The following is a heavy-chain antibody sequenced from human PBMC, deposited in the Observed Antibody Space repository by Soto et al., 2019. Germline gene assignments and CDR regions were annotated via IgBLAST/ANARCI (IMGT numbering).Heavy chain of an antibody. Sequence: QVQLVQSGAEVKKPGASVKVSCKASGYTFSSYGISWVRQAPGQGLEWMGWISGYSGHTYYAQKFQGRVTMTTDTSTNPVYMELRSLRSDVTAVYYCAREWDNKSEHSSGWYDDFWGQGTLVTVSS. CDR3: AREWDNKSEHSSGWYDDF. CDR2: ISGYSGHT. J-gene: IGHJ4*02. CDR1: GYTFSSYG. V-gene: IGHV1-18*01. D-gene: IGHD6-19*01.